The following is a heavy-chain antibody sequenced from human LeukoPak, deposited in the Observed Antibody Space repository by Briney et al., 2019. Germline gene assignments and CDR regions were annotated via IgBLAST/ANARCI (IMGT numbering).Heavy chain of an antibody. J-gene: IGHJ3*02. CDR3: ARLMAGRVGAPFQI. Sequence: PSETLSLTCTVSGDSINNYYWTWIRQPPGKGLEWVGYIYSRGTTNYNPSLQSRVILSIDMSKNQFSLRLNSVTATDTAVYYCARLMAGRVGAPFQIWGQGTMVTVSS. CDR2: IYSRGTT. D-gene: IGHD1-26*01. V-gene: IGHV4-4*09. CDR1: GDSINNYY.